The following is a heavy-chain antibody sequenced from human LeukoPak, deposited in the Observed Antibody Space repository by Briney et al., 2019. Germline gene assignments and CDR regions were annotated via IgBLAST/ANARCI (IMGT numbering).Heavy chain of an antibody. V-gene: IGHV1-18*01. Sequence: ASVKVSCKASSYTFTSYGISWVRQAPGQGLEWMGWISAYNGNTNYAQKLQGRVTMTTDTSTSTAYMELRSLRSDDTAVYYCATRFAPNYFGSGSRFDPWGQGTLVTVSS. CDR1: SYTFTSYG. D-gene: IGHD3-10*01. CDR2: ISAYNGNT. CDR3: ATRFAPNYFGSGSRFDP. J-gene: IGHJ5*02.